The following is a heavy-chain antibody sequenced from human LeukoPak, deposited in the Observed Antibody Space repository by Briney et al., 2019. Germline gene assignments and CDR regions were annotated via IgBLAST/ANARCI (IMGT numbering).Heavy chain of an antibody. D-gene: IGHD6-13*01. Sequence: GESLKISCEGSGYTFTSHWIGWVRQMPGKGLEWMGIISPGDSDTRYSPPFQGQVTLSADKSISTAYLQWNSLKASDTAMYYCARRYRSNSWYYFDYWGQGTLVTVSS. V-gene: IGHV5-51*01. J-gene: IGHJ4*02. CDR2: ISPGDSDT. CDR3: ARRYRSNSWYYFDY. CDR1: GYTFTSHW.